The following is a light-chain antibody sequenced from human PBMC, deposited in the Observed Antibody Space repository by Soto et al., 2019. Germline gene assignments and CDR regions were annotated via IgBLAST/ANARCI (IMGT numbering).Light chain of an antibody. V-gene: IGLV2-14*01. CDR2: EVG. CDR1: SSDVGGYDY. Sequence: QSALTQPASVSGSPGQSITISCTGTSSDVGGYDYVSWYQRHPGKAPELMIYEVGNRPSWVSNRFSGSKSGNTASLTISGLQAEDEADYYCCSFASSSTYVFGTGTKVTVL. CDR3: CSFASSSTYV. J-gene: IGLJ1*01.